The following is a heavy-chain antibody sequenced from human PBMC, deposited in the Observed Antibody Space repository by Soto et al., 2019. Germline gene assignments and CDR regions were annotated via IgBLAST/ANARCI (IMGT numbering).Heavy chain of an antibody. Sequence: QVQLQESGPRLMKPSQTLSLTCAVSGAVTADDSYWSWIRQAPGKGLEWIGYISYTGSTSYNPSLKSRLTISVDTSKNQFSLEMNYVTAADTAVYYCVRGRGYYYGRSGYYFDYWDQGALVTVSS. V-gene: IGHV4-30-4*01. J-gene: IGHJ4*02. CDR1: GAVTADDSY. CDR2: ISYTGST. D-gene: IGHD3-22*01. CDR3: VRGRGYYYGRSGYYFDY.